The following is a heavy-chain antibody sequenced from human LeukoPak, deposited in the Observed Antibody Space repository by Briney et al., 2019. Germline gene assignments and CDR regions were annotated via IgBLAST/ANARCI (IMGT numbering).Heavy chain of an antibody. CDR1: GGSISSGSYY. Sequence: PSETLSLTCTVSGGSISSGSYYWSWIRQPAGKGLEWIGRIYTSGSTNYNPSLKSRVTISVDTSKNQFSLKLSSVTVADTAVYYCARGFGVDSSGWYGGFDYWGQGTLVTVSS. CDR3: ARGFGVDSSGWYGGFDY. D-gene: IGHD6-19*01. CDR2: IYTSGST. J-gene: IGHJ4*02. V-gene: IGHV4-61*02.